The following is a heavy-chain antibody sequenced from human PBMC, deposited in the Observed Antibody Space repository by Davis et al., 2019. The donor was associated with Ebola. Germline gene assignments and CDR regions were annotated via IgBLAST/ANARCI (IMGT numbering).Heavy chain of an antibody. D-gene: IGHD3-10*01. CDR1: GFTFSTYA. Sequence: GESLKISCAASGFTFSTYAMTWVRQVPGKGLEWVSLIHSGGKTEYSDSVKGRFTISRDNSKNTIHLQMNGLRVDDTALYYCASAEGGLAPMVFGHWGQGTLVTVSS. V-gene: IGHV3-23*03. J-gene: IGHJ5*02. CDR3: ASAEGGLAPMVFGH. CDR2: IHSGGKT.